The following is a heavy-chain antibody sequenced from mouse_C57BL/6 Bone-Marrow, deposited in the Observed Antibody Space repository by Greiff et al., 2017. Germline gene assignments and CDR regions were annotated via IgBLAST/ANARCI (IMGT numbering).Heavy chain of an antibody. D-gene: IGHD2-4*01. V-gene: IGHV3-6*01. CDR2: ISYDGSN. CDR3: ARDQYDYDGAY. CDR1: GYSITSGYY. J-gene: IGHJ3*01. Sequence: EVQLQESGPGLVKPSQSLSLTCSVTGYSITSGYYWNWIRQFPGNKLEWMGYISYDGSNNYNPSLKNRISITRDTSKNQFFLKLNSVTTEDTATYYCARDQYDYDGAYWGQGTLVTVSA.